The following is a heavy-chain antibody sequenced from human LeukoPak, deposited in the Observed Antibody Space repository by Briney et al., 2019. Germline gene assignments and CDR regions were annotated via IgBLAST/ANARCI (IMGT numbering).Heavy chain of an antibody. CDR2: IYHSGST. CDR1: GGSISSSNW. Sequence: SGTLSVTCAVSGGSISSSNWWSWVRQPPGKGLEWIGDIYHSGSTNYNPSLKSRVTISVDKSKNQFSLKLSSVTAADTAVYYCARTSVAGYFDYWGQGNLVTVSS. V-gene: IGHV4-4*02. D-gene: IGHD6-19*01. J-gene: IGHJ4*02. CDR3: ARTSVAGYFDY.